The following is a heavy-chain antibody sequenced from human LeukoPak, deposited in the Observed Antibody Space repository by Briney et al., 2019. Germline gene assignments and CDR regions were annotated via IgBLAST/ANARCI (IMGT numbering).Heavy chain of an antibody. D-gene: IGHD5-24*01. Sequence: GGSLRLSCAASGFTFSTYSMHWVRQAPGKGLEWVAIISSNGETTYYADSVKGRFTISRDNSKNTLYLQMSSLTAEDTALYYCAKDLRWLQDYWGQRTLVTVSS. CDR1: GFTFSTYS. V-gene: IGHV3-30*04. CDR3: AKDLRWLQDY. J-gene: IGHJ4*02. CDR2: ISSNGETT.